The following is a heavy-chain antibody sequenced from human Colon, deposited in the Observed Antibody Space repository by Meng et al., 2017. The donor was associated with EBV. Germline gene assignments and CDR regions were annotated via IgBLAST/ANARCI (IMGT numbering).Heavy chain of an antibody. CDR2: IYHNGQT. D-gene: IGHD2-8*02. J-gene: IGHJ5*02. Sequence: QVRVQGSGAGLVKPSGTLSLTCAVSGTSISTSNWWSWIRQSPGEGLEWIGAIYHNGQTNYNPSLKSRVSMSVDESKNEFSLNLKSVTAADTAVYYCARDGGVTHIPWGQGVLVTVSS. V-gene: IGHV4-4*02. CDR3: ARDGGVTHIP. CDR1: GTSISTSNW.